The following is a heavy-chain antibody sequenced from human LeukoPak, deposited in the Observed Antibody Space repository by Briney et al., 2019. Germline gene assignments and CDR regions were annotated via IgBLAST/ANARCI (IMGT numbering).Heavy chain of an antibody. CDR3: ARDGPQWLAASDH. D-gene: IGHD6-19*01. Sequence: SETLSLTCAVSGGSISTYYWSWIRQPPMKGLEWIGSIYRSGSTNYNPSLKSRVTISVDTSKNQFFLKLTSVTAADTALYFCARDGPQWLAASDHWGQGALVTVSS. J-gene: IGHJ4*02. V-gene: IGHV4-59*01. CDR2: IYRSGST. CDR1: GGSISTYY.